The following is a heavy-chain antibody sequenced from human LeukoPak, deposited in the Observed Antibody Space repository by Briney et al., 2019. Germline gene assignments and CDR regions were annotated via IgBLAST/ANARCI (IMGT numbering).Heavy chain of an antibody. CDR3: AKTMGELRYNWFDP. J-gene: IGHJ5*02. V-gene: IGHV4-59*10. D-gene: IGHD3-16*01. Sequence: PSETLSLTCAVYGGSFSGYYWSWIRQPPGKGLEWIGRIYTSGSTNYNPSLKSRVTMSVDTSKNQFSLKLSSVTAADTAVYYCAKTMGELRYNWFDPWGQGTLVTVSS. CDR2: IYTSGST. CDR1: GGSFSGYY.